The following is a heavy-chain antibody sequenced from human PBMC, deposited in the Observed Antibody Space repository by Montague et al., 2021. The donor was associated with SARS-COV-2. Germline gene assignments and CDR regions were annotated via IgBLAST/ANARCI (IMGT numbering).Heavy chain of an antibody. CDR1: GASLSSDSLS. V-gene: IGHV6-1*01. CDR3: ARKMDSSFDV. D-gene: IGHD2-2*03. CDR2: TYYRSKWYN. J-gene: IGHJ3*01. Sequence: ASPGASLSSDSLSWHWIRQSPSRGFEWLASTYYRSKWYNDSAPSVSGRATVKPDTSRNQFSLHLDSVTPEDTALYFCARKMDSSFDVWGKGTMVIVSS.